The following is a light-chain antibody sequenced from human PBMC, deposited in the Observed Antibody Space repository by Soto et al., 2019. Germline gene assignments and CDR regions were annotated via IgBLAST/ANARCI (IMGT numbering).Light chain of an antibody. Sequence: DIQMTQSPSSLSASVGDRVTITCRAGQSISSYLNWYQQKPGKAPKLLIYAASSLQSGVPSRFSGSGSGTDFTLTISSLQPEDFATYYCQQSYITPWTFGKGTQVEIK. CDR3: QQSYITPWT. CDR1: QSISSY. J-gene: IGKJ1*01. CDR2: AAS. V-gene: IGKV1-39*01.